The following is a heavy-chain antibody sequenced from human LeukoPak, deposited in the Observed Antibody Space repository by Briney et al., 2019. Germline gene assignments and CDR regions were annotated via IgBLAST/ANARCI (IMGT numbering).Heavy chain of an antibody. Sequence: VKPSETLSLTCTVSGGSISSYYWGWIRQPPGKGLEWIGYIYYSGSTNYNPSLKSRVTISVDTSKNQFSLKLSSVTAADTAVYYCAAAIVGATGPLHYWGQGTLVTVSS. V-gene: IGHV4-59*01. D-gene: IGHD1-26*01. CDR2: IYYSGST. CDR3: AAAIVGATGPLHY. J-gene: IGHJ4*02. CDR1: GGSISSYY.